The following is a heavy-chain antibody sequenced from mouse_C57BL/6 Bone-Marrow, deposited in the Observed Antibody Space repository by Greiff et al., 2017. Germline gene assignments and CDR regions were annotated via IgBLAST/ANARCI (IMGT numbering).Heavy chain of an antibody. CDR1: GYTFTEYT. Sequence: QVQLKESGAELVKPGASVKLSCKASGYTFTEYTIHWVKQRSGQGLEWIGWFYPGSGSIKYNEKFKDKATLTADKSSSTVYMELSRLTSEDSAVYFCARHERPLPWDGGTGFAYWGQGTLVTVSA. J-gene: IGHJ3*01. V-gene: IGHV1-62-2*01. D-gene: IGHD4-1*01. CDR2: FYPGSGSI. CDR3: ARHERPLPWDGGTGFAY.